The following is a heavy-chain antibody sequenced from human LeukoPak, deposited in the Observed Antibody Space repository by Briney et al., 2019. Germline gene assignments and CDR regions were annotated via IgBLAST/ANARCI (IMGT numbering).Heavy chain of an antibody. CDR1: GGSISSGGYY. CDR3: ARDQVSSGYSYYYGMDV. V-gene: IGHV4-31*03. J-gene: IGHJ6*02. CDR2: IYYSGST. Sequence: SETLSLTCTVSGGSISSGGYYWSWIRQHPGKGLEWIGYIYYSGSTYYNPSLKSRVTISVDTSKNQFSLKLSSVTAADTAVYYCARDQVSSGYSYYYGMDVWGQGTTVTVSS. D-gene: IGHD3-22*01.